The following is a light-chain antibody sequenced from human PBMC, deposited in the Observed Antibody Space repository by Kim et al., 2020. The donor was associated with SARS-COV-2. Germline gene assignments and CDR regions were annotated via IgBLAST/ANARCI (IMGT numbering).Light chain of an antibody. CDR2: GNI. CDR1: SSNIGAGYD. J-gene: IGLJ3*02. CDR3: QSYDSSLSGSKV. Sequence: QSVLTQPPSVSGAPGQRVTISCTGSSSNIGAGYDVNWYQQLPGTAPKVLIYGNINRPSGVPDRFSGSKSVTSASLAITGLQAEDEADYYCQSYDSSLSGSKVFGGGTQLTVL. V-gene: IGLV1-40*01.